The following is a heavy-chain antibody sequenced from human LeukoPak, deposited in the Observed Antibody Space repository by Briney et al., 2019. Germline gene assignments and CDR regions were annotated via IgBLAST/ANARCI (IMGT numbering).Heavy chain of an antibody. J-gene: IGHJ4*02. CDR2: ISAGGTT. CDR1: GFTFSSYA. CDR3: AKYFGGWYEDY. D-gene: IGHD6-19*01. V-gene: IGHV3-23*01. Sequence: GGSLRLSCAVSGFTFSSYAMSWVRQAPGKGLQWVSAISAGGTTYYADSVKGRFTISRDNSKNTLYLQMNSLRVEDTAVYYCAKYFGGWYEDYWGQGTLVTVSS.